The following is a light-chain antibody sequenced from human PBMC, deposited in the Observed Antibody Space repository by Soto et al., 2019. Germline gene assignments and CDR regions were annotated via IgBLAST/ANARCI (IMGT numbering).Light chain of an antibody. CDR1: SSNIGSNA. J-gene: IGLJ3*02. Sequence: QSVLTQPPSVSEAPRQRVTISCSGSSSNIGSNAVKWYQQLPGKAPKLLIYYDDLLPSGVSDRFSGSKSGTSASQAISGLQSEDEADYYCAAWDDSLNGWVFGGGTKLTVL. CDR2: YDD. CDR3: AAWDDSLNGWV. V-gene: IGLV1-36*01.